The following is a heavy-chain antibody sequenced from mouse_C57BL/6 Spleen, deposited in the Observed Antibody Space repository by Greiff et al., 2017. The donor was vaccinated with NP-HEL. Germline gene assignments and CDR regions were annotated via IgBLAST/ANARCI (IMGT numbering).Heavy chain of an antibody. D-gene: IGHD2-12*01. V-gene: IGHV1-15*01. Sequence: QVQLQQSGAELVRPGASVTLSCKASGYTFTDYEMHWVKQTPVHGLEWIGAIDPETGGTAYNEKFKGKATLTADKTSSTAYMELRSLTSEDSAVYYCTRGCYYYFDDWGQGTTRTVSS. CDR1: GYTFTDYE. CDR2: IDPETGGT. CDR3: TRGCYYYFDD. J-gene: IGHJ2*01.